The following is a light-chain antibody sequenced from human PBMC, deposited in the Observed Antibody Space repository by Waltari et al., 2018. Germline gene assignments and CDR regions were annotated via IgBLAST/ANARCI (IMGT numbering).Light chain of an antibody. CDR3: QSYDTTLGGFV. V-gene: IGLV1-40*01. CDR2: GNP. J-gene: IGLJ2*01. CDR1: SSNIGANYD. Sequence: QSLLTQPPSMSGAPGQSVSLSCSGSSSNIGANYDVHWYRQVAGAAPKLVIYGNPNRPTAVPARFSGSKSGTSASLAIAGLQAEDEADYYCQSYDTTLGGFVFGGGTRLTV.